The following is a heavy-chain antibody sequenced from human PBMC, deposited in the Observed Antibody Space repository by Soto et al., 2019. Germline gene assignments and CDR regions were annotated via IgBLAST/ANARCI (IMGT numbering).Heavy chain of an antibody. CDR2: ISSSSSYI. Sequence: GGSLRLSCAASGFTFSSYSMNWVRQAPGKGLEWVSSISSSSSYIYYADSVKGRFTISRDNAKNSLYLQMNSLRAEDTAVYYCARELGDFWSGYYSGSYFDYWGQGTLVTVSA. J-gene: IGHJ4*02. V-gene: IGHV3-21*01. CDR3: ARELGDFWSGYYSGSYFDY. CDR1: GFTFSSYS. D-gene: IGHD3-3*01.